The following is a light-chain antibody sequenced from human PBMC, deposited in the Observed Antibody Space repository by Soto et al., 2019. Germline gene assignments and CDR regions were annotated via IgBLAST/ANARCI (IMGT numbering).Light chain of an antibody. CDR1: QTISSW. CDR3: QHYNSYSEA. V-gene: IGKV1-5*03. J-gene: IGKJ1*01. Sequence: IQMTPSPYTLSGSVGDRITITCRASQTISSWLAWYQQKPGKAPKLLIYKASTLKSGVPSRLSGSGSGTEFTLTISSLQPDDFATYYCQHYNSYSEAFRQGTKVDIK. CDR2: KAS.